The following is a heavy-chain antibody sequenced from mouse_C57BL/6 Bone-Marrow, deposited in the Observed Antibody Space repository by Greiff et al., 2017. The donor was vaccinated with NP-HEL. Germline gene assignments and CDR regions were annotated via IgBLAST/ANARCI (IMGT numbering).Heavy chain of an antibody. CDR2: IHPNSGST. Sequence: VKLMESGAELVKPGASVKLSCKASGYTFTSYWMHWVKQRPGQGLEWIGMIHPNSGSTNYNEKFKSKATLTVDKSSSTAYMQLSSLTSEDSAVYCCAGGRMDYWGQGTSVTVSS. J-gene: IGHJ4*01. D-gene: IGHD3-3*01. CDR3: AGGRMDY. V-gene: IGHV1-64*01. CDR1: GYTFTSYW.